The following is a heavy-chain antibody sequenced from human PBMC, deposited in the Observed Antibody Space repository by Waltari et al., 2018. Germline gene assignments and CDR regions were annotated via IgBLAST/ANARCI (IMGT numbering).Heavy chain of an antibody. CDR1: GYSISSGYY. CDR2: IYHSGST. CDR3: ARHVTAARPFDY. Sequence: QVQLQESGPGLVKPSETLSLTCAVSGYSISSGYYWGWLRQPPGKGLEWIGSIYHSGSTYYNPSLKSRVTISVDTSKNQFSLKLSSVTAADTAVYYSARHVTAARPFDYWGQGTLVTVSS. J-gene: IGHJ4*02. V-gene: IGHV4-38-2*01. D-gene: IGHD6-6*01.